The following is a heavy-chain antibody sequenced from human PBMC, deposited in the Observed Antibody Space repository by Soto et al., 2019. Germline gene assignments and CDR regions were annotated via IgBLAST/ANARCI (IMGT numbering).Heavy chain of an antibody. CDR2: ISAHNGNT. CDR1: GYAFTTYG. Sequence: QVHLVQSGAEVKKPGASVKVSGKGSGYAFTTYGITWVRQAPGQGLEWMGWISAHNGNTNYAQKLQGRVTVTRDTSTSTAYMELSSLISDDTAVYYCARGRHGDYWGEGALVTVPS. CDR3: ARGRHGDY. J-gene: IGHJ4*02. V-gene: IGHV1-18*01.